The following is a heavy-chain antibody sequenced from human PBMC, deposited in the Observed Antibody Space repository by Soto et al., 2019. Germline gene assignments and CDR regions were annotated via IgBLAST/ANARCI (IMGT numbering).Heavy chain of an antibody. J-gene: IGHJ4*02. CDR1: GLSLSTSGVG. CDR2: IYWDDSK. CDR3: AHKGPEDWPLDY. D-gene: IGHD3-9*01. V-gene: IGHV2-5*02. Sequence: QITLKESGPTLVRPTQTLTLTCAFSGLSLSTSGVGVGWIRQPPGKALEWLAVIYWDDSKHYSPSLRSRLTITKDTSKNPVVLTMTNMDPMDTGTYYCAHKGPEDWPLDYWGQGTLVTVSS.